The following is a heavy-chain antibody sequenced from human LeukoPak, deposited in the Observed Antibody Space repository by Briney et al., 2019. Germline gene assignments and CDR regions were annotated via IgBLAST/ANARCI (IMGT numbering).Heavy chain of an antibody. V-gene: IGHV4-31*03. CDR1: GGSISSGGYY. CDR3: ANRADCSSTSCYSSGDY. J-gene: IGHJ4*02. CDR2: IYYSGST. Sequence: SETLSLTCTVSGGSISSGGYYWSWIRQHPGKGLEWIGYIYYSGSTYYNPSLKSRVTISVDTSKNQFSLKLSSVTAADTAVYYCANRADCSSTSCYSSGDYWGQGTLVTVSS. D-gene: IGHD2-2*01.